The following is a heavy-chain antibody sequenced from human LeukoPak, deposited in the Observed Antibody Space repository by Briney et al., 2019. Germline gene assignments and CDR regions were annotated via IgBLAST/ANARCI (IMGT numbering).Heavy chain of an antibody. CDR3: ARLIFHGRGDGIYGMDV. Sequence: GGSLRLSCAASGFTFSSYWMHWVRQGPGKGLVWVSRIDSEASSTSGADSATARVTIFKDHARYTLYLQMTSLRAEDTAVYYCARLIFHGRGDGIYGMDVWGQGTTVTVSS. CDR2: IDSEASST. CDR1: GFTFSSYW. D-gene: IGHD3-10*01. V-gene: IGHV3-74*01. J-gene: IGHJ6*02.